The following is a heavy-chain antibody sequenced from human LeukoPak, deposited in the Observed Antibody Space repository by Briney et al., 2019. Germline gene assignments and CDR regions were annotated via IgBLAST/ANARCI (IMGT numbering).Heavy chain of an antibody. Sequence: GGSLRLSCAASGFTFSSYAMSWVRQAPGKGLEWVSAISGSGGSTYYADSVKGRFTIFRDNSKNTLYLQMNSLRAEDTAVYYCAKELLYYYDSSGYFDYWGQGTLVTVSS. CDR1: GFTFSSYA. CDR3: AKELLYYYDSSGYFDY. V-gene: IGHV3-23*01. CDR2: ISGSGGST. D-gene: IGHD3-22*01. J-gene: IGHJ4*02.